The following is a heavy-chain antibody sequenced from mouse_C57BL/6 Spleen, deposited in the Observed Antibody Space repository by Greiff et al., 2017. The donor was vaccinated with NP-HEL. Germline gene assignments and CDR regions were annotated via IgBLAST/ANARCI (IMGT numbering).Heavy chain of an antibody. Sequence: QVQLKESGAELVRPGTSVKVSCKASGYAFTNYLIEWVKQRPGQGLEWIGVINPGSGGTNYNEKFKGKATLTADKSSSTAYMQLSSLTSEDSAVYFCARLGVERGFAYWGQGTLVTVSA. CDR2: INPGSGGT. V-gene: IGHV1-54*01. CDR3: ARLGVERGFAY. CDR1: GYAFTNYL. D-gene: IGHD1-1*01. J-gene: IGHJ3*01.